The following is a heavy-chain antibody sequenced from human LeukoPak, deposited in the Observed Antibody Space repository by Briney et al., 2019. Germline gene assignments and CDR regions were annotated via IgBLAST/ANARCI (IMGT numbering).Heavy chain of an antibody. CDR3: ARLHRSYDSSGYYYPLFDY. CDR1: GGSISSGSYY. Sequence: PSETLSLTCTVSGGSISSGSYYWSWIRQPAGKGLEWIGRIYTSGSTNYNPSLKSRVTISVDTSKNQFSLKLSSVTAADTAVYYCARLHRSYDSSGYYYPLFDYWGQGTLVTVSS. D-gene: IGHD3-22*01. V-gene: IGHV4-61*02. CDR2: IYTSGST. J-gene: IGHJ4*02.